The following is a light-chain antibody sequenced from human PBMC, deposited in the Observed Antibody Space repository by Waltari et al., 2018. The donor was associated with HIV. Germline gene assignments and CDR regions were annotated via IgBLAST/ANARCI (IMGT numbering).Light chain of an antibody. J-gene: IGLJ3*02. CDR1: SSDVGAYNL. V-gene: IGLV2-23*02. CDR2: DVS. Sequence: QTALTQPASVSGSPGQSITISCPGTSSDVGAYNLVSWYQQHPGKAPRLIIYDVSERPAGVSNSFTGSKSGNTASLTISGLQAEDEADYYCCSYVSEIVPCVFGGGTKLTVL. CDR3: CSYVSEIVPCV.